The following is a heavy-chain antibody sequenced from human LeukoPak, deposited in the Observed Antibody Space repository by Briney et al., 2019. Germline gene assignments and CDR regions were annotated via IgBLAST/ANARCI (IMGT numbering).Heavy chain of an antibody. CDR2: ISYDGSNK. CDR3: AGRGGRDCSSTRCHASGVSYDYGMDV. D-gene: IGHD2-2*01. CDR1: GFTFSSYG. Sequence: GRSLRLSCAASGFTFSSYGMHWVRQAPGKGLEWVAVISYDGSNKYYADSVKGRFSVSRDNSKNTLYLQMSSLRAEATALYYCAGRGGRDCSSTRCHASGVSYDYGMDVWGQGTTVTVSS. V-gene: IGHV3-30*03. J-gene: IGHJ6*02.